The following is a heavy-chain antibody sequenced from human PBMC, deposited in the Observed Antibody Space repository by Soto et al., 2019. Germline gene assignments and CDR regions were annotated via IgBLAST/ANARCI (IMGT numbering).Heavy chain of an antibody. D-gene: IGHD2-2*01. V-gene: IGHV4-39*01. CDR3: ARLGGYCSSTSCYGYYGMDV. CDR2: FHYSENT. J-gene: IGHJ6*02. Sequence: QLQLQESGPGLVKPSETLSLTCTVSGGSISSGPYSWGWIRQPPGEGLEWIGTFHYSENTYYYPSLESRVTLSLATSRDQFSLKVTSGTAADTAVSSCARLGGYCSSTSCYGYYGMDVWGQGTTVTVSS. CDR1: GGSISSGPYS.